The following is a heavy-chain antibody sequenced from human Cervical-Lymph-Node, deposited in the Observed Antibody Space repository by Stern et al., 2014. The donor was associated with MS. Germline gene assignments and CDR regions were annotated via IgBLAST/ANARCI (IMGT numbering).Heavy chain of an antibody. CDR1: GGTFSSYA. V-gene: IGHV1-69*06. CDR2: LIPIFGTA. Sequence: QLVESGAEVKKPGSSVKVSCKSSGGTFSSYAISWVRQAPGPGLAWMGWLIPIFGTASYAQKFQGRVTITVDKSTSTAYMELSSLRSEDTSVYYCARAKQGYCSSTSCYPYYYDMDVWGQGTTVTVSS. J-gene: IGHJ6*02. CDR3: ARAKQGYCSSTSCYPYYYDMDV. D-gene: IGHD2-2*01.